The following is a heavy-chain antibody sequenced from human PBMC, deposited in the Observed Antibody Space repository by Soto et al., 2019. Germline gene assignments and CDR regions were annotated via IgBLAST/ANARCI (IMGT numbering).Heavy chain of an antibody. D-gene: IGHD2-21*01. CDR1: GGSISSYY. J-gene: IGHJ5*02. V-gene: IGHV4-59*08. CDR2: IYYSGST. Sequence: SETLSLTCTVSGGSISSYYWSWIRQPPGKGLEWIGYIYYSGSTNYNPSLKSRVTISVDTSKNQFSLKLSSVTAADTAVYYCAILAYSGHWFDPWGQGTLVTVSS. CDR3: AILAYSGHWFDP.